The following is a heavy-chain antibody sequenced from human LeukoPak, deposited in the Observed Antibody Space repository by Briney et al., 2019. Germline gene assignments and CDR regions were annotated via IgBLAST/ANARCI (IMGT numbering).Heavy chain of an antibody. Sequence: SETLSLTCTVSSGSISSYYWSWIRQPPGKGLERIWSIYYTGSTNYNPSLKSRVTISVDTSKNQFSLNLSSVTAADTAVYYCARHGPYLGRLGWFDPWGQGTLVTVSS. J-gene: IGHJ5*02. V-gene: IGHV4-59*08. CDR2: IYYTGST. CDR3: ARHGPYLGRLGWFDP. D-gene: IGHD1-26*01. CDR1: SGSISSYY.